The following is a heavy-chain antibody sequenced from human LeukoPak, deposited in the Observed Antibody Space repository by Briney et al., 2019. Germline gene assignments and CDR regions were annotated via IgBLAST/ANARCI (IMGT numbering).Heavy chain of an antibody. CDR3: ARVSSSWASYYYYMDV. CDR2: MNPNSGNT. D-gene: IGHD6-13*01. Sequence: ASVKVSCKASGYTFTSYDINWVRQATGQGLEWMGWMNPNSGNTGYAQKFQGRVTMTRNTSISTAYMELSSLRSEDTAVYYCARVSSSWASYYYYMDVWGKGPTVTVSS. J-gene: IGHJ6*03. CDR1: GYTFTSYD. V-gene: IGHV1-8*01.